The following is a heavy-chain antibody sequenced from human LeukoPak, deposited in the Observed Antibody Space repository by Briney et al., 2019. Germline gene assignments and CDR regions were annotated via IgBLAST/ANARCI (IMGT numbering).Heavy chain of an antibody. J-gene: IGHJ4*02. CDR3: AIKGGDIVVVPAAIDY. CDR1: GFTFSSYW. Sequence: TGGSLRLSCVASGFTFSSYWMSWVRQAPGKGLEWVSAISGSGGSTYYADSVKGRFTISRDNSKNTLYLQMNSLRAEDTAVYYCAIKGGDIVVVPAAIDYWGQGTLVTVSS. CDR2: ISGSGGST. D-gene: IGHD2-2*01. V-gene: IGHV3-23*01.